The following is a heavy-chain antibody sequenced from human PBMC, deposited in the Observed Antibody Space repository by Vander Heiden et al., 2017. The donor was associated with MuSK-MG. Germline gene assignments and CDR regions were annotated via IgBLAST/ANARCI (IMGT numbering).Heavy chain of an antibody. D-gene: IGHD2-15*01. J-gene: IGHJ6*02. V-gene: IGHV1-2*06. CDR2: IDSSSGGT. Sequence: QVQLVQSGAEVKKPGASVKVSCKASGYTFTRYYMQWVRQAPGQGLEWMGRIDSSSGGTNYAQKFQGRVTMTRDMSISTAYMELSSLRSDDTAVYYCARYWDGLDVWGQGTTVSVS. CDR3: ARYWDGLDV. CDR1: GYTFTRYY.